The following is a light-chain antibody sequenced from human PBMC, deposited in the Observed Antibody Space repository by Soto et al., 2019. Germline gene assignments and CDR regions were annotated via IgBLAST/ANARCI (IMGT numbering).Light chain of an antibody. CDR3: QQYGSSGT. CDR2: GGS. J-gene: IGKJ1*01. CDR1: EFVTSTY. V-gene: IGKV3-20*01. Sequence: EIVLTQSPGTLSLSPGERATLSCRASEFVTSTYLAWYQQKPGQAPRLLIYGGSNRATGIPDRFSGGGSGTDFTLTISRLEPEDFAVYYCQQYGSSGTFGQGTKVDIK.